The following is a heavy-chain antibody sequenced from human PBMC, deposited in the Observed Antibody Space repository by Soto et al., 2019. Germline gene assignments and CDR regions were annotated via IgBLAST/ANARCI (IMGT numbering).Heavy chain of an antibody. D-gene: IGHD3-10*01. V-gene: IGHV3-30*18. CDR1: GFTFSGYG. CDR3: AKDWGYHYASGSSYLDY. J-gene: IGHJ4*02. CDR2: ISHDGSNK. Sequence: QVQLVESGGGVVQPGRSLRLSCAASGFTFSGYGMHWVRQAPGKGLEWVAVISHDGSNKYYADSVKGRLTISRDNSKNTLYLQMNSLRAEDTAVYYCAKDWGYHYASGSSYLDYWGQGTLVTVSS.